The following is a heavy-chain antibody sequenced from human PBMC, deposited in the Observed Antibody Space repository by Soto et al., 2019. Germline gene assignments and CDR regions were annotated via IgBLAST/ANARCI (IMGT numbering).Heavy chain of an antibody. D-gene: IGHD2-15*01. CDR3: AMLTGCRSPFSDY. Sequence: QVQLMQSGGEVKKPGASVKVSCKASGFTFRIYAIAWVRQAPGQGLEWMGWIRTHNGNANYAQKFQDSSTMTADTSTNTGYLELRNRRPDDTAVYYCAMLTGCRSPFSDYWGRGTLFSVSS. V-gene: IGHV1-18*04. CDR1: GFTFRIYA. J-gene: IGHJ4*02. CDR2: IRTHNGNA.